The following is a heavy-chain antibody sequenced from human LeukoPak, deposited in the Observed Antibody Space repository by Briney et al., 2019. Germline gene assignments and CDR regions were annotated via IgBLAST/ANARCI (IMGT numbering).Heavy chain of an antibody. Sequence: ASVKVSCKASGYTFTSYDINWVRQATGQGLEWMGWMNPNSGNTGYAQKFQGRVTMTRNTSISTAYMELSSLRSEDTAVYYGARGYCSGGSCYLYNWFDPWGQGTLVTVSS. D-gene: IGHD2-15*01. J-gene: IGHJ5*02. CDR1: GYTFTSYD. V-gene: IGHV1-8*01. CDR3: ARGYCSGGSCYLYNWFDP. CDR2: MNPNSGNT.